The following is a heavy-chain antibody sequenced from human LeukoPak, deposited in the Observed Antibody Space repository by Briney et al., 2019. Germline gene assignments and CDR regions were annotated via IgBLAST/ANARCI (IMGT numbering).Heavy chain of an antibody. CDR3: ARSLAPGRNSDY. Sequence: PGGSLRLSCAASGFIFSSYNMNWVRQAPGKGLEWVSSISSSSTYIYYADSVKGRFTISRDNAKNSLYLRMNSLRAGDTAVYYCARSLAPGRNSDYWGQGTLVTVSS. J-gene: IGHJ4*02. V-gene: IGHV3-21*01. CDR1: GFIFSSYN. CDR2: ISSSSTYI.